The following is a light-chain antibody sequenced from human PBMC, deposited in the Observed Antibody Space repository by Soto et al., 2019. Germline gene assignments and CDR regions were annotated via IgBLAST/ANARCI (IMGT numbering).Light chain of an antibody. CDR1: QSVLYSSNNKNY. CDR3: QQYNSRRWT. J-gene: IGKJ1*01. Sequence: DIVMTQSPDSLAVSLGERATINCKSSQSVLYSSNNKNYLAWYQQKPGQPPKLLIYWASTRESGVPDRFSGSGSGTDFTLTISSLQAEDVAVYYCQQYNSRRWTFGQGTKVDNK. CDR2: WAS. V-gene: IGKV4-1*01.